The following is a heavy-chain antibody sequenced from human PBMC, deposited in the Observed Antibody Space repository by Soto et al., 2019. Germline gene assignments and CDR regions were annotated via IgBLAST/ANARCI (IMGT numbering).Heavy chain of an antibody. D-gene: IGHD3-9*01. Sequence: ASLKVSCKASGYTFTSYAMHWVRQAPGQRREWMGWINAGNGNTKYSQKFQGRVTITRDTSANTAYMELSSLRSEDTAVYYCAREGYDILTGYPYWYFDLWGRGTLVTVSS. CDR2: INAGNGNT. V-gene: IGHV1-3*01. J-gene: IGHJ2*01. CDR1: GYTFTSYA. CDR3: AREGYDILTGYPYWYFDL.